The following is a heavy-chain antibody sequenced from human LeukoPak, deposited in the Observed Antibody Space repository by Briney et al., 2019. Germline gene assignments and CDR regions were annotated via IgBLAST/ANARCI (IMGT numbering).Heavy chain of an antibody. D-gene: IGHD6-19*01. CDR1: GGSISSYY. CDR3: ARFSGWYGNYYFDY. CDR2: IYYSGST. J-gene: IGHJ4*02. V-gene: IGHV4-59*08. Sequence: SETLSLTCTVSGGSISSYYWSWIRQPPGKGLEWIGYIYYSGSTNYNPSLKSRVTISVDTSKNQFSLKLSSVTAADTAVYYCARFSGWYGNYYFDYWGQGTLVTVSS.